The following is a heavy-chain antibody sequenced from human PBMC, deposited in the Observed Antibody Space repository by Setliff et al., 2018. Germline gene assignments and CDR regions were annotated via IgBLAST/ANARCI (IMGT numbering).Heavy chain of an antibody. CDR3: ARVRSPALLAITNNWFDP. Sequence: ASVKVSCKASGYTFNSYGYSWVRQAPGQGPEWMGWISAYNGNTKFVQKFQGRVAMTTDTSTSTAYMELRSLTSDDMAVYYCARVRSPALLAITNNWFDPWGQGTLVTVSS. CDR1: GYTFNSYG. J-gene: IGHJ5*02. V-gene: IGHV1-18*03. D-gene: IGHD3-3*01. CDR2: ISAYNGNT.